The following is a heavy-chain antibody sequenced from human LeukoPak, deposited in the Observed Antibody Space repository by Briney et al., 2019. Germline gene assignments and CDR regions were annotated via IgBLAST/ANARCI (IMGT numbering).Heavy chain of an antibody. V-gene: IGHV4-61*05. J-gene: IGHJ4*02. CDR1: GGSISSSSYY. CDR3: ARHQMRYSYGTLFDY. Sequence: SETLSLTCTVSGGSISSSSYYWGWIRQPPGKGLEWIGFIYYSGSTYYNPSLKSRVTISVDTSKNQFSLRLSSVTATDTAEYFCARHQMRYSYGTLFDYWGQGTLVTVSS. D-gene: IGHD5-18*01. CDR2: IYYSGST.